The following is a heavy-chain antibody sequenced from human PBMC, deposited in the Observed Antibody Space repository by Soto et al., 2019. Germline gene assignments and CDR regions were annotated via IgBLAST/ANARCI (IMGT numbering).Heavy chain of an antibody. CDR1: GFTFSSYA. Sequence: EVQLLESGGGLVQPGGSLRLSCAASGFTFSSYAMSWVRQAPGKGLEWVSAISGSGGSTYYADSVKGRFTISRDNSKNTQYLQMNSLRAEDTAVYYCANENYYDSSGTDWGQGTLVTVSA. CDR3: ANENYYDSSGTD. J-gene: IGHJ4*02. CDR2: ISGSGGST. V-gene: IGHV3-23*01. D-gene: IGHD3-22*01.